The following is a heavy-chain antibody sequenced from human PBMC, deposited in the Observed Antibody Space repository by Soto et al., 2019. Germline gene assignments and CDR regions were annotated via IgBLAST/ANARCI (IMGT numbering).Heavy chain of an antibody. CDR3: ASLGGYSYPVVDY. J-gene: IGHJ4*02. CDR1: GFTFSSYS. CDR2: ISSSSSYI. Sequence: GGSLRLSCAASGFTFSSYSMNWVRQAPGKGLEWVSSISSSSSYIYYADSVTGRFTISRDNAKNSLYLQMNSLRAEDTAVYYCASLGGYSYPVVDYWGQGTLVTVSS. V-gene: IGHV3-21*01. D-gene: IGHD5-18*01.